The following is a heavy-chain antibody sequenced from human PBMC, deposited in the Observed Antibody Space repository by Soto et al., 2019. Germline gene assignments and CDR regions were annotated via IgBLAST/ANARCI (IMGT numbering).Heavy chain of an antibody. V-gene: IGHV1-46*03. CDR1: GYTFTSYY. Sequence: ASVKLSGKASGYTFTSYYMHWVRQAPRQGLEWMGIINPSGGSTSYAQKFQGRVTMTRDTSTSTVYMELSSLRSEDTAVYYCARGPRTQLALQGIDYWGQGTLVTVSS. CDR2: INPSGGST. J-gene: IGHJ4*02. CDR3: ARGPRTQLALQGIDY. D-gene: IGHD6-13*01.